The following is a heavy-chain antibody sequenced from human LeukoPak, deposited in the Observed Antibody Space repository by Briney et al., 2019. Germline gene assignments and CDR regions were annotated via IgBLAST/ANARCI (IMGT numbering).Heavy chain of an antibody. CDR1: GFTFSNYW. Sequence: GGSLRLSCAASGFTFSNYWMHWVRQAPGKGLVWVSRINTAGSSTSYADSVKGRFTISRDNAKNTVYLQMNSLRAEDTAVYYCASDIGWGHHAFDIWGQGTMVTVSS. CDR2: INTAGSST. V-gene: IGHV3-74*01. J-gene: IGHJ3*02. CDR3: ASDIGWGHHAFDI. D-gene: IGHD1-26*01.